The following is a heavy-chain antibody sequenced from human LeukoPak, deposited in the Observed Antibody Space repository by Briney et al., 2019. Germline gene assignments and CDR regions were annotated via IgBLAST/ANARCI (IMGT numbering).Heavy chain of an antibody. Sequence: PGGSLRLSCAASGFTFSSYAMSWVRQAPGKGLEWVSAISGSGGSTYYADSVKGRFTISRDNSKNTLYLQMNSLRAEDTAVYYCVKGGAPPNPDYYDSSGYYYVGDYWGQGTLVTVSS. CDR1: GFTFSSYA. D-gene: IGHD3-22*01. J-gene: IGHJ4*02. CDR2: ISGSGGST. CDR3: VKGGAPPNPDYYDSSGYYYVGDY. V-gene: IGHV3-23*01.